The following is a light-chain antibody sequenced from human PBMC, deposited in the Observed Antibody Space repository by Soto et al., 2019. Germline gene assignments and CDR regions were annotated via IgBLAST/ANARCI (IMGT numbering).Light chain of an antibody. J-gene: IGKJ1*01. CDR3: QQRSEWPRT. Sequence: EIVLTQSPATLSLSPGERATLSCRASQSIVSSLAWYQQKPGQAPRLLIYDASSRATGFPARFSGSESGTDFTLTIGSLEPEDFAVYYCQQRSEWPRTFGQGTKVEIK. CDR1: QSIVSS. CDR2: DAS. V-gene: IGKV3-11*01.